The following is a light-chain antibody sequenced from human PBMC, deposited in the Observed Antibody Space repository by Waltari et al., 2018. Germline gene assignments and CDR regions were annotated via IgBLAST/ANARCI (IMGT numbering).Light chain of an antibody. V-gene: IGKV3-15*01. Sequence: EVVMTQSPATLSASPGERATLSCRASQSVSTNLAWYQQKPGQAPRLLIYGASARATGIPARFSGSGSGTEFTLTISSLQSEDFAIYYCQQHNTWPRTFGQGTKVEIK. CDR1: QSVSTN. CDR3: QQHNTWPRT. CDR2: GAS. J-gene: IGKJ1*01.